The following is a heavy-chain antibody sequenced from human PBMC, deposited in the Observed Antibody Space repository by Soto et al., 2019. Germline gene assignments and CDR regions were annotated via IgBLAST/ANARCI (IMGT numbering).Heavy chain of an antibody. V-gene: IGHV1-2*02. D-gene: IGHD3-3*01. CDR1: S. CDR3: ARDFPGVRSGYLMVY. CDR2: INPNSGGT. Sequence: SRRWVRHATGQGLEWMGWINPNSGGTNYAQKFQGRVTMTRDTSISTAYMELSRLRSDDTAVYYCARDFPGVRSGYLMVYWGQGTLVTSP. J-gene: IGHJ4*02.